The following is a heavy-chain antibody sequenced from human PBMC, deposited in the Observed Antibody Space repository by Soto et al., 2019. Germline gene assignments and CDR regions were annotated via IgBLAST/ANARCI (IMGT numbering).Heavy chain of an antibody. CDR1: GFTFSSYA. D-gene: IGHD3-10*01. Sequence: GGSLRLSCVASGFTFSSYAMSWVRRAPGKGLELVSAIRGSGSSTFHADSVKGRFTISRDNSKNTVYLQMNSLRAEDTAVYYCAKDRGAVMVRGYIDYWGQGTLVTVSS. J-gene: IGHJ4*02. CDR2: IRGSGSST. CDR3: AKDRGAVMVRGYIDY. V-gene: IGHV3-23*01.